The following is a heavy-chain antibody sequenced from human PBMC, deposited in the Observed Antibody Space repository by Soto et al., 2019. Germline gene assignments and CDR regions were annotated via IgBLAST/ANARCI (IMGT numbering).Heavy chain of an antibody. CDR2: VYHSWST. Sequence: SETLSLTCTVSGGSISSDYWNWIRQPPGKGLEWIGYVYHSWSTKYNPSLKSRVTISVDTSKNQLSLKLSSVTAADTAVYYCATFGTSPNENWFDPWGQGTLVTVSS. J-gene: IGHJ5*02. D-gene: IGHD3-10*01. CDR1: GGSISSDY. V-gene: IGHV4-59*01. CDR3: ATFGTSPNENWFDP.